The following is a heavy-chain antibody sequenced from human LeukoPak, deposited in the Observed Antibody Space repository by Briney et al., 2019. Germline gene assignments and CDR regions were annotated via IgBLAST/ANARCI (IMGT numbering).Heavy chain of an antibody. CDR2: IYPSDSDT. D-gene: IGHD2-21*02. CDR1: GYSFTSYW. J-gene: IGHJ4*02. V-gene: IGHV5-51*01. Sequence: GESLKISCKGSGYSFTSYWIGWVRQMPGKGLEWMGIIYPSDSDTIYSPFFQGQVTISADKSINTAYLQWSSLKASDTATYYCARHGARRVVVTAKFDYWGQGTLVTVSS. CDR3: ARHGARRVVVTAKFDY.